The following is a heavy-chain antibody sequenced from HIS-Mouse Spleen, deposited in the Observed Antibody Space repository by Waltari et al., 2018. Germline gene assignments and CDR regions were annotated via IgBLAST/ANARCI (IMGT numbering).Heavy chain of an antibody. J-gene: IGHJ4*02. Sequence: QVQLVESGGGVVQPGRSLRLSCAASGFTFSSYAMQWVRQATGSGLDLVAVISYDGSNKYYADSVQRRFTISRDNSKNTLYLQMNSLRAEDTAVYYCAREVVIYFDYWGQGTLVTVSS. CDR2: ISYDGSNK. CDR3: AREVVIYFDY. CDR1: GFTFSSYA. V-gene: IGHV3-30*04. D-gene: IGHD3-22*01.